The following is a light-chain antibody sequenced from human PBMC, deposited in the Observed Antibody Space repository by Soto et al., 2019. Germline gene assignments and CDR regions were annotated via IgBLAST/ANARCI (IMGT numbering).Light chain of an antibody. V-gene: IGKV3-20*01. CDR1: QSVSSTY. Sequence: EIVLTQSPCTLSLSPGERATLSCRASQSVSSTYLAWYQQKPGQAPRLLIYSTSTRATGVPDRFSGSGSGTDFTLTISRLEPEDLAVYYCQQYGSSLYTFGQGTKLEI. J-gene: IGKJ2*01. CDR2: STS. CDR3: QQYGSSLYT.